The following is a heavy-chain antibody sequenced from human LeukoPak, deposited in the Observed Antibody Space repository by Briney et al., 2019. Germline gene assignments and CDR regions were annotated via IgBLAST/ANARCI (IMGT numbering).Heavy chain of an antibody. CDR3: ARSPLEYDFWSGRHYYFDY. CDR2: IYTSGST. V-gene: IGHV4-61*02. CDR1: GGSISSGNYF. J-gene: IGHJ4*02. Sequence: SQTLSLTCTVSGGSISSGNYFWSWIRQPAGKGLEWIGRIYTSGSTNYNPSLKGRVTISVDTSKNQFSLKLSSVTAADTAVYYCARSPLEYDFWSGRHYYFDYWGQGTLVTVSS. D-gene: IGHD3-3*01.